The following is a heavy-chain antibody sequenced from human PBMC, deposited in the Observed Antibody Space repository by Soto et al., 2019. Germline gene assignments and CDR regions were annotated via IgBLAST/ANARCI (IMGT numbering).Heavy chain of an antibody. J-gene: IGHJ4*02. CDR3: ARGPTDYYDNSGDYLLEY. CDR2: ISTYNGNT. V-gene: IGHV1-18*01. D-gene: IGHD3-22*01. Sequence: ASVKVSCTASCYTFTTAGVGWVRQAPGQGLEWMGWISTYNGNTKYAERHQGRGTMTTDTTTSTAYMELRSLRADDTAVYYCARGPTDYYDNSGDYLLEYWGQGTLVTVSS. CDR1: CYTFTTAG.